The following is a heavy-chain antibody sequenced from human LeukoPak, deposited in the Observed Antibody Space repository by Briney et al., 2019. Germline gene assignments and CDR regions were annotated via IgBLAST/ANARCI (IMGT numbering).Heavy chain of an antibody. V-gene: IGHV4-39*01. Sequence: PSETLSLTCTVSGGSISSSSHYWGWFRLPPGKGLEWIGSIYYSGSTYYNPSLKSRVTISVDTSKNQFSLKLSSVTAADTAVYYCARQGGSSGWSLHFDYWGQGTLVTVSS. D-gene: IGHD6-19*01. CDR2: IYYSGST. CDR1: GGSISSSSHY. J-gene: IGHJ4*02. CDR3: ARQGGSSGWSLHFDY.